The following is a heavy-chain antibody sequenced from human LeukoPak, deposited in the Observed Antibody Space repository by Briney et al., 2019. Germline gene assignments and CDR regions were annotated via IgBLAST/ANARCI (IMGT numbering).Heavy chain of an antibody. J-gene: IGHJ3*02. Sequence: GGPLRLSCAASGFTFSSDGKHWVRQAPVKGLEWVAVTWYDGSNNYYADSVKGRYTISRHNPNTLCLQMNSLKTEDTAVYYCARIRLDYSETRIDSFDIWGQGTMVTVSS. CDR3: ARIRLDYSETRIDSFDI. CDR2: TWYDGSNN. CDR1: GFTFSSDG. D-gene: IGHD3-22*01. V-gene: IGHV3-33*01.